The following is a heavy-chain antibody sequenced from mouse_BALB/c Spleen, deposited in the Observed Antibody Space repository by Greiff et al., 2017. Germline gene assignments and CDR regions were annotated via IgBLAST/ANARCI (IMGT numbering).Heavy chain of an antibody. Sequence: QVQLQQSGPELVKPGASVKISCKASGYAFSSSWMNWVKQRPGQGLEWIGRIYPGAGDTNYNGKFKGKATLTADKSSSTAYMQLSSLTSVDSAVYFCANLLSFAYWGQGTLVTVSA. CDR1: GYAFSSSW. CDR3: ANLLSFAY. V-gene: IGHV1-82*01. J-gene: IGHJ3*01. D-gene: IGHD2-1*01. CDR2: IYPGAGDT.